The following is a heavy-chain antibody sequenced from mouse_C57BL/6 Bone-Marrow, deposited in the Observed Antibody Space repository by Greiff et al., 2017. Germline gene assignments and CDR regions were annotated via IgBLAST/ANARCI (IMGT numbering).Heavy chain of an antibody. CDR2: ISYSGST. J-gene: IGHJ3*01. D-gene: IGHD4-1*01. Sequence: VQLKESGPGMVKPSQSLSLTCTVTGYSITSGYDWHWIRHFPGNKLEWMGYISYSGSTNYNPSLKSRTSITHDTSKNHFFLKLNSVTTEDAATYYCAKGAGAAWFAYWDQGTLVTVSA. CDR3: AKGAGAAWFAY. V-gene: IGHV3-1*01. CDR1: GYSITSGYD.